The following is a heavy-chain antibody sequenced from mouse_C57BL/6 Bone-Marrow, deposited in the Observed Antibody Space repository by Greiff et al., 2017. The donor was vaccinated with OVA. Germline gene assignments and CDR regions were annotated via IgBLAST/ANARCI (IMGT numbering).Heavy chain of an antibody. Sequence: EVQLKESGPGMVKPSQSLSLTCTVTGYSITSGYDWHWIRHFPGNKLEWMGYISYSGSTNYNPSLKSRISITHDTSKNHFFLKLNSVTTEDTATYYCAREDYWYFDVWGTGTTVTVSS. J-gene: IGHJ1*03. CDR3: AREDYWYFDV. V-gene: IGHV3-1*01. CDR1: GYSITSGYD. CDR2: ISYSGST.